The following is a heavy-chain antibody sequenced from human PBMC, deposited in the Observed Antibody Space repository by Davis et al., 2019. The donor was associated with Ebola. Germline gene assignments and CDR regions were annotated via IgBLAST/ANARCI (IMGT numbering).Heavy chain of an antibody. V-gene: IGHV2-26*01. CDR3: ARIYDNSGYYGYYYGMDV. J-gene: IGHJ6*04. CDR1: GFSLSNPRVS. CDR2: IFSNDEK. D-gene: IGHD3-22*01. Sequence: SGPTLVQPTEPLTLTCTVSGFSLSNPRVSVSWIRQPPGQALEWLAHIFSNDEKSYSTSLKHRLTISKHNSKSQVVLTMTNMDPVDTATYYCARIYDNSGYYGYYYGMDVWGKGTTVTVSS.